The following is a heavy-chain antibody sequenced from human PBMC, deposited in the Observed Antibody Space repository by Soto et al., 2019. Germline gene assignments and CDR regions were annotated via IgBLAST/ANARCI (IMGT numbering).Heavy chain of an antibody. J-gene: IGHJ5*02. Sequence: QLQLQESGPGLVKPSETLSLTCTVSGGSISSSSYYWGWIRQPPGKGLEWIGEIYHSGSTNYNPSLKSRVTISVDKSKNQFSLKLSSVTAADTAVYYCARLTYDYGDYIGFDPWGQGTLVTVSS. CDR3: ARLTYDYGDYIGFDP. V-gene: IGHV4-39*07. D-gene: IGHD4-17*01. CDR1: GGSISSSSYY. CDR2: IYHSGST.